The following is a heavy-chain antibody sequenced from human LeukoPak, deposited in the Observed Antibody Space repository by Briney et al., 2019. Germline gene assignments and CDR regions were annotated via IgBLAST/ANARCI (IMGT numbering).Heavy chain of an antibody. J-gene: IGHJ6*02. CDR1: GASIGSYY. CDR3: TRHDVVAVMGHGMAV. D-gene: IGHD3-16*01. V-gene: IGHV4-59*08. Sequence: PSETLSLTCTVSGASIGSYYWSWMQQPPGKGLEWIGFISQNGIPHYTASLKSRVTISRDTSENQVSLILSSVTAADTAVYYCTRHDVVAVMGHGMAVWGQGTTVTVSS. CDR2: ISQNGIP.